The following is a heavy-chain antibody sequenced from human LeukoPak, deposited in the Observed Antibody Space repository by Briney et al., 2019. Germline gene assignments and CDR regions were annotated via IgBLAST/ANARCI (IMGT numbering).Heavy chain of an antibody. CDR3: ARVLRYSDGMDV. V-gene: IGHV3-20*01. CDR2: INWDGGST. Sequence: PGGSLRLSWAASGFTVDDYGMGWGSHDAGEGMGWGSGINWDGGSTMYAECVKGRFTISRDNAKNSLYLQMNSLRAEDTALYHCARVLRYSDGMDVWGQGTTVTVSS. J-gene: IGHJ6*02. CDR1: GFTVDDYG. D-gene: IGHD5-12*01.